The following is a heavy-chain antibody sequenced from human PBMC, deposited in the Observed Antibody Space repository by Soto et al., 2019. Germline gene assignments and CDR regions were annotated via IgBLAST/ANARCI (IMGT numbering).Heavy chain of an antibody. D-gene: IGHD6-6*01. V-gene: IGHV4-34*01. J-gene: IGHJ4*02. CDR1: GGSFSGYY. CDR2: INHSGST. Sequence: QVQLQQWGAGLLKPSETLSLTCAVYGGSFSGYYWSWIRQPPGKGLEWIGEINHSGSTNYNPSLKSRVTISVDTSKNQFALKLSSATAADTAVYYCASVGVRYKQLGQFDSWGQGTLVTVSS. CDR3: ASVGVRYKQLGQFDS.